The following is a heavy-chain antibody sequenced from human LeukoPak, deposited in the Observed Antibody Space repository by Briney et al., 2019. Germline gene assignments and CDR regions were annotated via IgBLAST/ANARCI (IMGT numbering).Heavy chain of an antibody. CDR1: GFTVSSNY. V-gene: IGHV3-66*01. CDR2: IYSGGST. J-gene: IGHJ3*02. D-gene: IGHD1-26*01. Sequence: PGGSLRLSCAASGFTVSSNYMSWVRQAPGKGLEWVSVIYSGGSTYYADSVKGRFTISRDNSKNTLYLQMNSLRAEDTAVYYCARERTWDSGSYGLGDAFDIWGQGTMVTVSS. CDR3: ARERTWDSGSYGLGDAFDI.